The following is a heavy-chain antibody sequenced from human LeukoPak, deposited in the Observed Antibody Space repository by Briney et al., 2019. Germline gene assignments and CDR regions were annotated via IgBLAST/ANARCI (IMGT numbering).Heavy chain of an antibody. CDR2: INPKSGGT. Sequence: ASVKVSCKASGYTFTGYYIHWVRPAPGQGLEWMGWINPKSGGTKYAQKFQGRVTMTRDTSITTAYMELSRLRSDDTAVYYCAREITPVGGSPLIWFDPWGQGTLVTVSS. V-gene: IGHV1-2*02. CDR1: GYTFTGYY. J-gene: IGHJ5*02. D-gene: IGHD1-26*01. CDR3: AREITPVGGSPLIWFDP.